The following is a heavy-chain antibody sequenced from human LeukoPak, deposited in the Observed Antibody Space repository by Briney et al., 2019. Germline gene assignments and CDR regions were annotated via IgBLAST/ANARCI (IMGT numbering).Heavy chain of an antibody. Sequence: GRSLRLSCAASGFTFSDFNTNSVRHAPREGLEWVSHITGSGRTIYYADSVKGRFTVSRDSAKNSLYLQMNSLRDEDTAVYYCARPSGSLAFDIWGQGTMVTVSS. D-gene: IGHD1-26*01. CDR2: ITGSGRTI. CDR3: ARPSGSLAFDI. J-gene: IGHJ3*02. CDR1: GFTFSDFN. V-gene: IGHV3-48*02.